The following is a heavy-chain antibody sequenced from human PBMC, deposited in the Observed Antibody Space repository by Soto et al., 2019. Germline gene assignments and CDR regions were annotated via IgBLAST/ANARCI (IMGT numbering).Heavy chain of an antibody. CDR1: GFTLSGRS. Sequence: EVQLVESGGGLVQPGGSLRLSCAASGFTLSGRSMHWVRQAPGKGLVWVSGIDNAGTDSTYADSVKGRFTSSRDNAKNKMYLQINSLRVEDTAVYYCARGWFGPDVWGKGTTVPVSS. D-gene: IGHD3-10*01. J-gene: IGHJ6*04. V-gene: IGHV3-74*01. CDR2: IDNAGTDS. CDR3: ARGWFGPDV.